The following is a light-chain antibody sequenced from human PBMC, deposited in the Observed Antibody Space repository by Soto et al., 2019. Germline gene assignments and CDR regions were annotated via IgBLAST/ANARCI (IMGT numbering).Light chain of an antibody. Sequence: EIEMTQSPATLSVSPGERVTLSCRASQSFSSYLAFFQQKPGKAPRLLIDDASSMATLVPVRFSGSCSGTDIILTISRLHYEYVAVYYCQHYGSSGTFGQGTKVDIK. CDR3: QHYGSSGT. J-gene: IGKJ1*01. CDR2: DAS. V-gene: IGKV3-15*01. CDR1: QSFSSY.